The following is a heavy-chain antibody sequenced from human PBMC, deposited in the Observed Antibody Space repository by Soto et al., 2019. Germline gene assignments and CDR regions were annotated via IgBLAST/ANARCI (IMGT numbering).Heavy chain of an antibody. J-gene: IGHJ3*02. CDR2: ISGSGGST. CDR1: GFTFSSYA. D-gene: IGHD6-19*01. Sequence: GGSLRLSCAASGFTFSSYAMSWVRQAPGKGLEWVSAISGSGGSTYYADSVKGRFTISRDNSKNTLYLQMNSLRAEDTAVYYCAKARIAVAGTLLDAFDIWGQGTMVTVSS. CDR3: AKARIAVAGTLLDAFDI. V-gene: IGHV3-23*01.